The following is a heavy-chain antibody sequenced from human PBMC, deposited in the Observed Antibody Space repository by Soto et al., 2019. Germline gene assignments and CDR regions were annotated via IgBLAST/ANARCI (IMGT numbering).Heavy chain of an antibody. Sequence: SETLSLTCTVPGGSISSNSYYWDWIRQPPGKGLEWIGSLFYSGATYHNPSLQSRVTISVDTSKNQFSLHLSSVTAADTAVYYCARHAAYDSVSAESDGSDYSGQGTLLTVSS. CDR2: LFYSGAT. CDR3: ARHAAYDSVSAESDGSDY. D-gene: IGHD3-16*01. CDR1: GGSISSNSYY. J-gene: IGHJ4*02. V-gene: IGHV4-39*01.